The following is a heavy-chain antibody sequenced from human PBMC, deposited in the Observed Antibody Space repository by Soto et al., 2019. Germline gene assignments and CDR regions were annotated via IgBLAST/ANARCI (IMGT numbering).Heavy chain of an antibody. Sequence: SETLSLTCTVSGVSIISGGYYWILIRQHPGKGLEWIGYIYYSGSTYYNPSLKSRVTISVDTSKNQFSLKLSSVTAADTAVYYCARSGVDYDGSGCLFDYWGQGTLVTVSS. V-gene: IGHV4-31*03. J-gene: IGHJ4*02. CDR2: IYYSGST. CDR3: ARSGVDYDGSGCLFDY. CDR1: GVSIISGGYY. D-gene: IGHD3-22*01.